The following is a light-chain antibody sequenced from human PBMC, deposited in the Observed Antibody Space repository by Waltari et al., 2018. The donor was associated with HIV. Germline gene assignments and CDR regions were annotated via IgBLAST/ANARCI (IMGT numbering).Light chain of an antibody. Sequence: QYALTQPRSVSGSPGQSVTISCTGTSSDVGGSKYVSWYQQHPAKAPKLMIYDVTKRPSGVPDRFSGSKSVNTASLTISGLEAEDEADYYCCSYAGSYTLVFGGGTKLTVL. V-gene: IGLV2-11*01. CDR2: DVT. J-gene: IGLJ3*02. CDR1: SSDVGGSKY. CDR3: CSYAGSYTLV.